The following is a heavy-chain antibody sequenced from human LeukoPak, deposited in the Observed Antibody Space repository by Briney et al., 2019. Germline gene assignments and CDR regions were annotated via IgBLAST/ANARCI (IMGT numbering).Heavy chain of an antibody. D-gene: IGHD6-13*01. CDR1: GYTFTSYG. CDR2: ISAYNGNT. J-gene: IGHJ6*03. CDR3: ARDHGSSWYRYYYYYYMDV. Sequence: ASVKVSCKASGYTFTSYGISWVRQAPGQGLEWMGWISAYNGNTNYAQKLQGRVTMTTDTSTSTAYMELRSLRSDDTAVYYCARDHGSSWYRYYYYYYMDVWGKGTTVTVSS. V-gene: IGHV1-18*01.